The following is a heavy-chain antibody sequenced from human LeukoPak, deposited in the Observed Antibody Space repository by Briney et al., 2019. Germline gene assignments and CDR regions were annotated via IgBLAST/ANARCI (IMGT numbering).Heavy chain of an antibody. CDR3: VCYPRSVSTTPCDH. Sequence: GPSVKVSCKASGYSFTAQYMHRFRQAPGQGLEWMGWINANNGDTKYAQSFLGRVTRTRDTSTTTAYMELSSVSSDDRAVYCAVCYPRSVSTTPCDHGGKGTLVTVSS. D-gene: IGHD3-16*02. CDR2: INANNGDT. J-gene: IGHJ4*02. V-gene: IGHV1-2*02. CDR1: GYSFTAQY.